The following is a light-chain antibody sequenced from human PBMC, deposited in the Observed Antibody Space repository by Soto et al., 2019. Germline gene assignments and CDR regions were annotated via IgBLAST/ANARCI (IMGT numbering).Light chain of an antibody. V-gene: IGLV2-14*01. CDR2: EVG. J-gene: IGLJ1*01. CDR3: SSYTSSSTLV. Sequence: QSALTQPASVSGSPGQSITISCTGTSSDVGGYNYVYWYQQHPGKAPKIMIYEVGHRPSGVSNRFSGSKSGYTASLTISGLQAEDETDYYCSSYTSSSTLVFGTGTKLTVL. CDR1: SSDVGGYNY.